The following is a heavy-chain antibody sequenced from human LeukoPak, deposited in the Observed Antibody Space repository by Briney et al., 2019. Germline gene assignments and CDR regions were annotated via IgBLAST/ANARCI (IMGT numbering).Heavy chain of an antibody. D-gene: IGHD1-26*01. CDR2: IYYSGST. CDR3: ARLEWEPFFDY. Sequence: PSETLSLTCTVSGGSISSYYWSWIRQPPGKGLEWIGYIYYSGSTNYSPSLKSRVTISIHTSKNQFSLKLSSVTAADTAVYYCARLEWEPFFDYWGQGALVTVSS. V-gene: IGHV4-59*01. J-gene: IGHJ4*02. CDR1: GGSISSYY.